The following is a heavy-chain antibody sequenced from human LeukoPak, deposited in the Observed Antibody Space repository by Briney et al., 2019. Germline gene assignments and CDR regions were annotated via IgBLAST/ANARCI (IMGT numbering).Heavy chain of an antibody. V-gene: IGHV4-34*01. J-gene: IGHJ6*04. D-gene: IGHD3-10*01. CDR2: INHSGST. CDR3: AREKVRGSGSPPLYYYYGMDV. Sequence: SETLSLTCAVYVESFSGYYWSWIRQPPRKGVEWIGEINHSGSTNYNPSLKSRVTISVDTSKNQFSLKLSSVTAADTAVYDCAREKVRGSGSPPLYYYYGMDVWGKGTTVTVSS. CDR1: VESFSGYY.